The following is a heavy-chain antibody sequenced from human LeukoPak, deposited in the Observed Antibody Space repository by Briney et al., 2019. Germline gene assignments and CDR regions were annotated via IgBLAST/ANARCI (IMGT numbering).Heavy chain of an antibody. CDR3: ARGLLVGNTGYYFDY. D-gene: IGHD1-26*01. V-gene: IGHV4-59*01. J-gene: IGHJ4*02. CDR2: IYYSGST. Sequence: PSETLSLTCTVSGGSISGYYWTWIRQPPGKGLEWIGYIYYSGSTNYHPSLKSRVTLSVDTSKKQFSLKLCSVTAADTAVYYCARGLLVGNTGYYFDYWGQGTLVTVSS. CDR1: GGSISGYY.